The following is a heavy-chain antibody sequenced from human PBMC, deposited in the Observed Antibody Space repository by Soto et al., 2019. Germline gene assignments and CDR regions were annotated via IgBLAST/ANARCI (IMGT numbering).Heavy chain of an antibody. Sequence: QVQLQESGPGLVKPSETLSLTCTVSGGSISSYYWSWIRQPPGKGLEWIGYIYYSGSTNYNPSLKSRVTISVDTSKNHFSLKQSSVTAADTAVYYCARNGGGYYSYGRDVWCQGTTVTVSS. J-gene: IGHJ6*02. CDR2: IYYSGST. D-gene: IGHD3-16*01. CDR1: GGSISSYY. CDR3: ARNGGGYYSYGRDV. V-gene: IGHV4-59*01.